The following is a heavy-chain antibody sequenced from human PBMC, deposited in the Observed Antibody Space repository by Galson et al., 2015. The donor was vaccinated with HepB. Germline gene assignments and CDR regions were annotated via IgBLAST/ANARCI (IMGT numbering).Heavy chain of an antibody. D-gene: IGHD3-10*01. Sequence: SVKVSCKASGGTFSSSAISWVRQAPGQGPEWMGGIIPIFGTAKFAQEFQGRVTITADNSTTTVYMDLSSLRSEDTAVYYCARDRVVRGVLGFWGQGTLVTVSS. V-gene: IGHV1-69*06. CDR2: IIPIFGTA. CDR3: ARDRVVRGVLGF. J-gene: IGHJ4*02. CDR1: GGTFSSSA.